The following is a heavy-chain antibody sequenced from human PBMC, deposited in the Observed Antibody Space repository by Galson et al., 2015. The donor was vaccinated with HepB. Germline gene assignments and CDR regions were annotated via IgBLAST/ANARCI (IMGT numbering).Heavy chain of an antibody. CDR1: GFTLSNFD. V-gene: IGHV3-33*08. CDR2: TWHDESKK. D-gene: IGHD3-10*01. J-gene: IGHJ6*02. CDR3: ARENGGAGSRVTDYYYGLDI. Sequence: SLRLSCAASGFTLSNFDMHWVRQAPGKGLEWVAVTWHDESKKYYANSVKGRFTISRDNSKSTLFLQMNSLRDDDTAVYYCARENGGAGSRVTDYYYGLDIWGQGTTVTVS.